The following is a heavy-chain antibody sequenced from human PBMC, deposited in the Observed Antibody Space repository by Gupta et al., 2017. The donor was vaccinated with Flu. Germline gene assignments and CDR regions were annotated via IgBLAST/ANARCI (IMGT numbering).Heavy chain of an antibody. CDR1: FSSYA. V-gene: IGHV3-23*01. D-gene: IGHD3-22*01. CDR2: ISGSGGST. Sequence: FSSYAMSWVRQAPGKGLEGVSAISGSGGSTYYADSVKGRFTISRDNSKNTLYLQMNSLRAEDTAVYYCAKGITMIVVVPDYWGQGTLVTVSS. J-gene: IGHJ4*02. CDR3: AKGITMIVVVPDY.